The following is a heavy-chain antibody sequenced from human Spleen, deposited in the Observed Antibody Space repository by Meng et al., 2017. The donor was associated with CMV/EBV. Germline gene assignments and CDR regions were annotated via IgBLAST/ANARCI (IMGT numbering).Heavy chain of an antibody. CDR1: GFTFSSYA. V-gene: IGHV3-30*04. CDR3: AREGRRSSWHFDY. D-gene: IGHD6-13*01. CDR2: ISYDGSNQ. Sequence: GGSLRLSCAASGFTFSSYAMHWVRQAPGKGLEWVAVISYDGSNQYYADSVKGRFTISRDNSKNTLYLQMNSLRAEDTAVYYCAREGRRSSWHFDYWGQGTLVTVSS. J-gene: IGHJ4*02.